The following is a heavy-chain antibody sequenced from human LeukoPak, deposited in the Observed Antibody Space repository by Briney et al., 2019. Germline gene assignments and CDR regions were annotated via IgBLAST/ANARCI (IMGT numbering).Heavy chain of an antibody. Sequence: SQTLSLTCTVSGGSISSGSYYWSWIRQPPGKGLEWIGYIYYSGSTNYNPSLKSRVTISVDTSKNQFSLKLSSVTAADTAVYYCARVDIVVVPAAMHFFYFDYWGQGTLVTVSS. CDR3: ARVDIVVVPAAMHFFYFDY. J-gene: IGHJ4*02. CDR1: GGSISSGSYY. D-gene: IGHD2-2*03. CDR2: IYYSGST. V-gene: IGHV4-61*01.